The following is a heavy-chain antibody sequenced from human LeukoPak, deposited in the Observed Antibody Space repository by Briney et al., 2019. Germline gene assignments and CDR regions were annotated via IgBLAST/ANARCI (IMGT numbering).Heavy chain of an antibody. CDR1: GGSISSYY. Sequence: SETLSLTCTVSGGSISSYYWSWIRQPPGKGLEWIGYIYYSGSTNYNSSLKSRVTISVDTSKNQFSLKLSSVTAADTAVYYCARAHIPATAILYYYYGMDVWGQGTTVTVSS. J-gene: IGHJ6*02. CDR2: IYYSGST. D-gene: IGHD2-2*02. CDR3: ARAHIPATAILYYYYGMDV. V-gene: IGHV4-59*01.